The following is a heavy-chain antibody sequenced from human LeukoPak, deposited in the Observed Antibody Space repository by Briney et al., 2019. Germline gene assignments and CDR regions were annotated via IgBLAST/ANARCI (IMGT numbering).Heavy chain of an antibody. CDR3: ARGNSGSYYEYYFDY. D-gene: IGHD1-26*01. V-gene: IGHV3-53*01. Sequence: PGGSLRLSCAASGFTVSSNHMSSVRQAPGKGLEWVSVIYSGGSTYYADSVKGRFTISRDNSKNTLYLQMNSLRAEYTAVYYCARGNSGSYYEYYFDYWGQGTLVTVSS. CDR1: GFTVSSNH. J-gene: IGHJ4*02. CDR2: IYSGGST.